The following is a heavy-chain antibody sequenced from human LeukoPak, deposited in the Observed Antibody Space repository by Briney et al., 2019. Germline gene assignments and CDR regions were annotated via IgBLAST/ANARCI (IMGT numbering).Heavy chain of an antibody. Sequence: GGSLRLSCAASGFTFSTYWMSWVRQAPGKGLEWVANIRQDGSERKYLDSVKGRFTISRDNAKNSLYLQMNSLRAEDTAVYYCARGFSYWGQGTLVTVSS. CDR1: GFTFSTYW. CDR3: ARGFSY. J-gene: IGHJ4*02. CDR2: IRQDGSER. V-gene: IGHV3-7*02.